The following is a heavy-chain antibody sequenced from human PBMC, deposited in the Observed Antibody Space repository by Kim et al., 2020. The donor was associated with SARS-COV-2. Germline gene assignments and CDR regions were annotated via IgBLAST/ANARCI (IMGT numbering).Heavy chain of an antibody. CDR3: ARTSNRGFDN. CDR2: SNT. V-gene: IGHV3-74*01. J-gene: IGHJ4*02. D-gene: IGHD3-16*01. Sequence: SNTIFADSVKGRFTISRDNAKNTLYLQRNSLRAGDTAVYYCARTSNRGFDNWVQGTLVTVSS.